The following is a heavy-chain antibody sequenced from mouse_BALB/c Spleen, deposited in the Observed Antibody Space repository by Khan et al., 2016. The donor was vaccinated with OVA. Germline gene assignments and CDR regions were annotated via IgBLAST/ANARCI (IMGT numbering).Heavy chain of an antibody. J-gene: IGHJ3*01. CDR3: ARNYDYDEGLAY. Sequence: QVQLKESGPGLVQPSQSLSITCTVSGFSLTTYGVHWVRQSPGKGLEWLGVIWSGGSTDYNAAFISSLSISKDSSKSQVFFKMNSLQVNDTAIYYCARNYDYDEGLAYWGQGTLVTVSA. CDR1: GFSLTTYG. CDR2: IWSGGST. V-gene: IGHV2-2*02. D-gene: IGHD2-4*01.